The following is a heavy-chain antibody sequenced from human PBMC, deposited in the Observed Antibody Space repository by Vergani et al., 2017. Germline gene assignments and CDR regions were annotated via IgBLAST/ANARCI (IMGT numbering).Heavy chain of an antibody. V-gene: IGHV1-69*01. CDR3: ARSPRGQLLHGPDYYYYYMDV. CDR2: IIPIFGTA. D-gene: IGHD2-2*01. Sequence: QVQLVQSGAEVKKPGSSVKVSCKASGGTFSSSAISWVRQAPGQGLEWMGGIIPIFGTANYAQKFQGRVTITADESTSTAYMELSSLRSEDTAVYYWARSPRGQLLHGPDYYYYYMDVWGKGTTVTVSS. J-gene: IGHJ6*03. CDR1: GGTFSSSA.